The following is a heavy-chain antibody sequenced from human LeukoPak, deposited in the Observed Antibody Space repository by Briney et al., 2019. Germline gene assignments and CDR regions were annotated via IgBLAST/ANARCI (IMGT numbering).Heavy chain of an antibody. CDR2: ISGSGGST. Sequence: GGSLRLSCAASGFTFSSYAMSWVRQAPGKGLEWVSAISGSGGSTYYADSVKGRFTISRDNSKNTLYLQMNSLRAEDTAVYYCARGITISGVVEPYWGQGTLVTVSS. V-gene: IGHV3-23*01. J-gene: IGHJ4*02. D-gene: IGHD3-3*01. CDR3: ARGITISGVVEPY. CDR1: GFTFSSYA.